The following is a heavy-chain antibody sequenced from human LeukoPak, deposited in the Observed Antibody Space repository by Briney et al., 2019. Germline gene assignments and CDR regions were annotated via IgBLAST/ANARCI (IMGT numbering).Heavy chain of an antibody. V-gene: IGHV3-23*01. J-gene: IGHJ4*02. Sequence: GGSLRLSCAVTGFTFSSYAMSWVRQAPGRGLEWVSAISDSGDSTYYADSVKGRFTVSRDNSKNTLYLQMNSLRAEDTAVYYCAKKMTITGWLYYFDYWGQGTLVTVSS. CDR3: AKKMTITGWLYYFDY. CDR2: ISDSGDST. D-gene: IGHD5-24*01. CDR1: GFTFSSYA.